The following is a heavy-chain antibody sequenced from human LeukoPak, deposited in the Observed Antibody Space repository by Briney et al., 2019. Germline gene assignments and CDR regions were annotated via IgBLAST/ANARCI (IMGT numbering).Heavy chain of an antibody. D-gene: IGHD6-13*01. Sequence: PGGSLRLSCEASGFSFSTYWVIWVRQAPGKGLEWVANIKQDGSARYYVDSVKDRFTISRDNAKNSLFLQMNGLRAEDTAVYFCARVNSRWYYFDYWGLGTLVTVSS. V-gene: IGHV3-7*01. CDR3: ARVNSRWYYFDY. J-gene: IGHJ4*02. CDR2: IKQDGSAR. CDR1: GFSFSTYW.